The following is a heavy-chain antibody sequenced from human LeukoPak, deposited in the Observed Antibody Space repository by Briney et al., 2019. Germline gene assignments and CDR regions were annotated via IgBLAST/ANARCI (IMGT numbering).Heavy chain of an antibody. CDR2: IIPIFGTA. D-gene: IGHD4-17*01. Sequence: GASVKVSCKASGGTFSSHAISWVRQAPGQGLEWMGEIIPIFGTANYAQKFQGRVTITTDESTSTAYMELSSLRSEDTAVYYCARDPHPTVDAFDIWGQGTMVTVSS. CDR3: ARDPHPTVDAFDI. CDR1: GGTFSSHA. J-gene: IGHJ3*02. V-gene: IGHV1-69*05.